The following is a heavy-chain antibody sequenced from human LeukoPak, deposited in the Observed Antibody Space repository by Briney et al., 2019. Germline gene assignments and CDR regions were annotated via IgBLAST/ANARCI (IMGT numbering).Heavy chain of an antibody. J-gene: IGHJ6*03. CDR1: GGTFSSYA. CDR2: IIPILGIA. Sequence: GASVKVSCKASGGTFSSYAISWVRQAPGQGLEWMGRIIPILGIANYAQKFQGRVTITADKSTSTAYMELSSLRSEDTAVYYCARDSGKYYYMDVWGKGTTVTVSS. D-gene: IGHD1-1*01. V-gene: IGHV1-69*04. CDR3: ARDSGKYYYMDV.